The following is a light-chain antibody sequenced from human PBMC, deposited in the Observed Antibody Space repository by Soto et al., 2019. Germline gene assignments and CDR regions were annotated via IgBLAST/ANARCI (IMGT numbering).Light chain of an antibody. Sequence: ENILTQSPATLSLSPGERATLSCMASQSVSSYLAWYQKKPGQAPRLLIYDASSRANGIPERFSGRGSGTHFTLTISRLEPEDVAVYYCQQYGSTPWTFARGTKVDIK. V-gene: IGKV3-20*01. CDR3: QQYGSTPWT. CDR2: DAS. CDR1: QSVSSY. J-gene: IGKJ1*01.